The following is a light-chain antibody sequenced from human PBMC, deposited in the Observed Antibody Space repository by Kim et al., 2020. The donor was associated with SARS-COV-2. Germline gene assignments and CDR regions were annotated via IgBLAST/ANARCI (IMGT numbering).Light chain of an antibody. CDR2: AAS. CDR3: QQSYSTPRT. J-gene: IGKJ1*01. CDR1: QSISSY. Sequence: AAVEDRFSISCRASQSISSYLIWYQQKPGKAPKLLIYAASSLQSGVPSRFSGSGSGTDFTLTISSLQPEDFATYYCQQSYSTPRTFGQGTKVDIK. V-gene: IGKV1-39*01.